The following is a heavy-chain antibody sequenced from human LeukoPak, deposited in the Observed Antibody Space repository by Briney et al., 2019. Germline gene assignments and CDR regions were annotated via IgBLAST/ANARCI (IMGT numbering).Heavy chain of an antibody. Sequence: GGSLRLSCAASGFTFSSYEMNWVRQAPGKGLEWVSYISSSSSTIYYADSVKGRFTISRDNAKNSVYLQMNSLRAEDTAVYYCARGPSGNNNLWMDYWGQGTLASVSS. CDR2: ISSSSSTI. CDR1: GFTFSSYE. J-gene: IGHJ4*02. V-gene: IGHV3-48*03. CDR3: ARGPSGNNNLWMDY. D-gene: IGHD3-10*01.